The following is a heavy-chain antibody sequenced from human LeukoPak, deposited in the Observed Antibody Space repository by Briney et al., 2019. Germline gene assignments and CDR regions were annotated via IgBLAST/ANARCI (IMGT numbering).Heavy chain of an antibody. Sequence: ASVKVSCKASGYTFTSYVISWVRQAPGQGLEWMGRICAYNGNTNYAQKLQRRVTMTTDTSTSTAYIELRSLRSDDTAVYYCGRDSEVSFCSSTSCYIPNFDDWGQGTLVTVSS. V-gene: IGHV1-18*01. CDR3: GRDSEVSFCSSTSCYIPNFDD. D-gene: IGHD2-2*02. J-gene: IGHJ4*02. CDR2: ICAYNGNT. CDR1: GYTFTSYV.